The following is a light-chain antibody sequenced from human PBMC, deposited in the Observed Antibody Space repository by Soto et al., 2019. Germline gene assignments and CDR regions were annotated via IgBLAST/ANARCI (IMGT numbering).Light chain of an antibody. J-gene: IGKJ3*01. CDR3: QQDGSSPLFT. CDR2: DAS. CDR1: QSVSSSY. V-gene: IGKV3-20*01. Sequence: EIVLTQSPGTLSLSPGERATLSCRASQSVSSSYLAWYQQKPGQAPRLLIYDASSSATGIPDRFSGSGSGTDFTLPISRLEPEDFAVSYCQQDGSSPLFTFGPGTQVDIK.